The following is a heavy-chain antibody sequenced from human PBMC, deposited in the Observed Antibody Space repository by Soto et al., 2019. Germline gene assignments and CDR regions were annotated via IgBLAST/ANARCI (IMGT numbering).Heavy chain of an antibody. CDR2: VFWDDDK. J-gene: IGHJ5*01. Sequence: QITLKESGPTLVKPTQTLTLTCSFSGFSLTSIGGGVGWIRQPPGKALECLALVFWDDDKRYHPSLRSRLTITQDTSKNRVVLTMTNTDPVDTATYSCAHNFRGSGSYTGDRFDSWGQGTLVIVSS. CDR1: GFSLTSIGGG. V-gene: IGHV2-5*02. CDR3: AHNFRGSGSYTGDRFDS. D-gene: IGHD3-10*01.